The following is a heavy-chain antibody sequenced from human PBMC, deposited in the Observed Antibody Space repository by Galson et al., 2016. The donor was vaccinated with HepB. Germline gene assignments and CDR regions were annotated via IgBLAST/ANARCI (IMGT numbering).Heavy chain of an antibody. CDR3: AAVVTNYDGLDV. V-gene: IGHV3-30*04. J-gene: IGHJ6*02. CDR2: ISYDGSTT. Sequence: SLRLSCAASGFNFNSFAMHRVRQSPGKGLEWLSIISYDGSTTYYADSVKGRFTISRDNSNNTLYLQMTSMRAEDTADYYCAAVVTNYDGLDVWGQGTTVTVSS. D-gene: IGHD2-21*02. CDR1: GFNFNSFA.